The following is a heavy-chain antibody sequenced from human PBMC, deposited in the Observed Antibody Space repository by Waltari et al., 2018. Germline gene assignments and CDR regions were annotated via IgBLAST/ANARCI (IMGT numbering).Heavy chain of an antibody. Sequence: EVQLVEPGGGLIQPGGSLRLSCAASGFTVSSNYTSWVRQAPGKGLEWVSVIYSGGSTYYADSVKGRFTISRDNSKNTLYLQMNSLRAEDTAVNYCASSSSWYLYYWGQGTLVTVSS. V-gene: IGHV3-53*01. D-gene: IGHD6-13*01. J-gene: IGHJ4*02. CDR3: ASSSSWYLYY. CDR2: IYSGGST. CDR1: GFTVSSNY.